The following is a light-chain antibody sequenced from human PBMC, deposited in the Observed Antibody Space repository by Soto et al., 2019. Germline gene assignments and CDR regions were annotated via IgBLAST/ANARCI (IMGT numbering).Light chain of an antibody. CDR1: QSVSSY. V-gene: IGKV3-11*01. CDR2: DAS. J-gene: IGKJ2*01. Sequence: EIVLTQSPATLSLSPGERATLSCRASQSVSSYLAWYQQKPGQAPRLLIYDASNRATGIPARFSGSGSGTEFTLTISSLQSEDVSVYFCQHYNFWPHTFGQGTKVDIK. CDR3: QHYNFWPHT.